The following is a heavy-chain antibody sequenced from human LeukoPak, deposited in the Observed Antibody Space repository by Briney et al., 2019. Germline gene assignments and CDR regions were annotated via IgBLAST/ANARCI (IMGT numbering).Heavy chain of an antibody. V-gene: IGHV1-2*02. CDR2: INPNSGGT. CDR3: AREVWSGYYYMDV. J-gene: IGHJ6*03. CDR1: GYTFTGYY. Sequence: ASVKVSCKASGYTFTGYYIQWVRQAPGQGLEWMGWINPNSGGTKYAQKFQGRVTMTRDTSINTAYMEVSRLTSDDTAVYYCAREVWSGYYYMDVWGKGTRSPSP. D-gene: IGHD2-8*02.